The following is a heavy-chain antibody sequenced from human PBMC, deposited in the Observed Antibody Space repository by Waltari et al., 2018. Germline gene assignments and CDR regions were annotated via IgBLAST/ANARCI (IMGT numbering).Heavy chain of an antibody. CDR2: IYHSGGT. J-gene: IGHJ1*01. V-gene: IGHV4-38-2*01. CDR1: GYSISSGYY. CDR3: AKGSEIVVVVAATYSAEYFQH. D-gene: IGHD2-15*01. Sequence: QVQLQESGPGLVKPSETLSLTCAVSGYSISSGYYWGWIRQPPGKGLEWIGSIYHSGGTYYSPSLKSRVTRSVDTSKNQSSRKLSSVTAEDTAVDYGAKGSEIVVVVAATYSAEYFQHWGQGTLVTVSS.